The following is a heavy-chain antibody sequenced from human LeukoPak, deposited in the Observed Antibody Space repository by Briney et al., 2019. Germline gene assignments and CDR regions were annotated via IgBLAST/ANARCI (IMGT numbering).Heavy chain of an antibody. J-gene: IGHJ6*03. V-gene: IGHV4-34*01. CDR2: INHSGST. CDR3: ARLKGYSGYDWYYYYYMDV. Sequence: SETLSLTCAVYGGSFSGYYWSWIRQPPGKGLEWIGEINHSGSTNYNPSLKSRVTISVDTSKNQFSLKLSSVTAADTAVYYCARLKGYSGYDWYYYYYMDVWGKGTTVTISS. CDR1: GGSFSGYY. D-gene: IGHD5-12*01.